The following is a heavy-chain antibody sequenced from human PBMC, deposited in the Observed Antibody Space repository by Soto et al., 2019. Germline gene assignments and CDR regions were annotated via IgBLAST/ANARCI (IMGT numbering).Heavy chain of an antibody. Sequence: PGGSLRLSCAASGFTFSIYAMSWVRQAPGKGLEWVSAISGSGGSTYYADSVKGRFTISRDNSKNTLYLQMNSLRAEDTAVYYCAKYRGPTYYYDSSGSFSGYYFDYWGQGTLVTVSS. V-gene: IGHV3-23*01. CDR1: GFTFSIYA. D-gene: IGHD3-22*01. J-gene: IGHJ4*02. CDR2: ISGSGGST. CDR3: AKYRGPTYYYDSSGSFSGYYFDY.